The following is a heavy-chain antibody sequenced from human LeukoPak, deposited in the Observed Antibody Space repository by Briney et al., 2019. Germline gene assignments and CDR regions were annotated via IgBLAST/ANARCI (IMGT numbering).Heavy chain of an antibody. D-gene: IGHD3-3*01. Sequence: SETLSLTCTVSGGSISTTNYYWGWIRQPPGRDLEWIGSIYSSGNTYYNPSLESRVTISVDMSKNQLSLKLTSATAADTSVHYCARHSGLRSPFDPWGQGTLVTVSS. J-gene: IGHJ5*02. V-gene: IGHV4-39*01. CDR1: GGSISTTNYY. CDR3: ARHSGLRSPFDP. CDR2: IYSSGNT.